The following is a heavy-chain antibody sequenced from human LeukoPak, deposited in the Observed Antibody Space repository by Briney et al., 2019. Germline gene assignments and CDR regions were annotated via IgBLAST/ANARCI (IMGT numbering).Heavy chain of an antibody. Sequence: SETLSLTCAVYGGSFSGYYWSWIRQPPGKGLEWIGEINHSGSTNYNPSLKSRVTISVDTSKNQFSLKLSSVTAADTAVYYCARGPQNSSSWLYYFDYWGQGTLATVSS. D-gene: IGHD6-13*01. CDR2: INHSGST. CDR3: ARGPQNSSSWLYYFDY. CDR1: GGSFSGYY. J-gene: IGHJ4*02. V-gene: IGHV4-34*01.